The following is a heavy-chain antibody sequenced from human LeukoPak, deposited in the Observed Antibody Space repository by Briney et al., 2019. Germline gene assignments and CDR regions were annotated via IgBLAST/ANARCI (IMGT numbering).Heavy chain of an antibody. D-gene: IGHD3-10*01. CDR3: ARSRETYYYGSGTQRYFDY. J-gene: IGHJ4*02. Sequence: SETLSLTCTVSGYSISSGYYWGWIRQPPGKGLEWIGSIYHSGRTFYNPSLKSRVTISVDKSKNQFSLKLSSVTAADTAVYYCARSRETYYYGSGTQRYFDYWGQGTLVTVSS. V-gene: IGHV4-38-2*02. CDR1: GYSISSGYY. CDR2: IYHSGRT.